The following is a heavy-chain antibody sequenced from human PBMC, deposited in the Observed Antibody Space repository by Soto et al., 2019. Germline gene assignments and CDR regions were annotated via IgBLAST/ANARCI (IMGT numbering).Heavy chain of an antibody. CDR1: GGTFSTSA. V-gene: IGHV1-69*05. CDR3: ARDKDRQQLGGNYYYSLDF. J-gene: IGHJ6*02. CDR2: IMPIFATP. D-gene: IGHD3-3*02. Sequence: QVQLMQSGAEVKKPGSSVKVSCKASGGTFSTSAISWVRQAPGEGLEWVGGIMPIFATPDYAQKFQGRVTXSXDXXTATAYLELTSLTTDDTAVYYCARDKDRQQLGGNYYYSLDFWGQGTAITVSS.